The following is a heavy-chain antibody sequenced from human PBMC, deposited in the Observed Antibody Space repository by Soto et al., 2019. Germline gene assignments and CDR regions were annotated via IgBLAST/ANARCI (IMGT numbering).Heavy chain of an antibody. CDR3: ARGVAYSAQDY. D-gene: IGHD2-15*01. CDR2: IRGDMANT. Sequence: RLSCAASGFTFSTYWMHWVRQAPGKGLVWLSHIRGDMANTAYADSVRGRFTISRDNAKNTLYLQMDSLRVEDTAVYYCARGVAYSAQDYWGQGTLVTVSS. J-gene: IGHJ4*02. V-gene: IGHV3-74*01. CDR1: GFTFSTYW.